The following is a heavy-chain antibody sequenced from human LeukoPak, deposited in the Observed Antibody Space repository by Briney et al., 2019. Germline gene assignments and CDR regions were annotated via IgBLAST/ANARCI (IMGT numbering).Heavy chain of an antibody. CDR3: AKELLQMAVAGQCDY. V-gene: IGHV3-23*01. J-gene: IGHJ4*02. D-gene: IGHD6-19*01. Sequence: YAXSWXRQAPGKGLEWXSAISGSGGSTYYADSVKGRFTISRDNSKNTLYLQMNSLRAEDTAVYYCAKELLQMAVAGQCDYWGQGTLVTVSS. CDR1: YA. CDR2: ISGSGGST.